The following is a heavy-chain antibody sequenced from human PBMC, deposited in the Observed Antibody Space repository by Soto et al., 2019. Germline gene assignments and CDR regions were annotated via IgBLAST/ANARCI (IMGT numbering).Heavy chain of an antibody. CDR1: GYTFTGYY. D-gene: IGHD1-26*01. CDR3: ARERQVVGGFRYYGMDV. V-gene: IGHV1-2*04. J-gene: IGHJ6*02. Sequence: AASVKVSCKASGYTFTGYYMHWVRQAPGQGLEWMGWINPNSGGTNYAQKFQGWVTMTRDTSISTAYMELSRLRSDDTAVYYCARERQVVGGFRYYGMDVWGQGTTVTVSS. CDR2: INPNSGGT.